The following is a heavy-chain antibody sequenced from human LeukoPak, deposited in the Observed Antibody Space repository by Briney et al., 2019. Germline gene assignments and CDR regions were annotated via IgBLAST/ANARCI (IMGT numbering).Heavy chain of an antibody. V-gene: IGHV3-48*03. J-gene: IGHJ4*02. D-gene: IGHD5-18*01. CDR3: AREGIFLRGYSYGYFDY. Sequence: GGSLRLSCAASGFTFSSYEMNWVRQAPGQGLEWVSYISSSGSTIYYADSVKGRFTISRDNAKNSLYLQMNSLRAEDTAVYYCAREGIFLRGYSYGYFDYWGQGTLVTVSS. CDR2: ISSSGSTI. CDR1: GFTFSSYE.